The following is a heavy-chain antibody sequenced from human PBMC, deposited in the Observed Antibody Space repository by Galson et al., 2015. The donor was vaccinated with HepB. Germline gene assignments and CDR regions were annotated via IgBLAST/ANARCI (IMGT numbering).Heavy chain of an antibody. CDR1: GFTFNSYS. CDR2: IRSSSSYI. J-gene: IGHJ4*02. D-gene: IGHD5/OR15-5a*01. V-gene: IGHV3-21*01. Sequence: SLRLSCAASGFTFNSYSMNWVRQAPGKGLEWVSSIRSSSSYIYYADSVKGRFTISRDNAKNSLYLQMNSLRAEDTAVYYCATGYSVPNHFDYWGQGTLVTVSS. CDR3: ATGYSVPNHFDY.